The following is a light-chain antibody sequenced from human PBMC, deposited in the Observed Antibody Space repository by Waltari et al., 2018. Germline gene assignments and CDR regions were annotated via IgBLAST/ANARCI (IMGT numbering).Light chain of an antibody. Sequence: QSALTQPASVSGSPGQSITISCTGTSSDVGSYNLVSWFPHDPDKAPKLIIFEDNMRPSGVSNRFSGSKSGNTASLTISGLQAEDEADYYCCSYAGSGIYVFGSGAKVTVL. CDR3: CSYAGSGIYV. CDR1: SSDVGSYNL. CDR2: EDN. J-gene: IGLJ1*01. V-gene: IGLV2-23*01.